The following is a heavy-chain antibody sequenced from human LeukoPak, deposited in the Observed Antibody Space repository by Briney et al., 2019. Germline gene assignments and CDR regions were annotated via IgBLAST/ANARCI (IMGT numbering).Heavy chain of an antibody. Sequence: SGTLSLTCTVSGGSMNNFYWTWIRQPPRKGLEWVGYIYYSGSTNYNPSLESRVTISVGTSKNQFSLKVTSMTAADTAVYYCARLPLRGRSGFYYYMDVWGKGTTVTVSS. CDR1: GGSMNNFY. V-gene: IGHV4-59*01. CDR3: ARLPLRGRSGFYYYMDV. D-gene: IGHD5-12*01. J-gene: IGHJ6*03. CDR2: IYYSGST.